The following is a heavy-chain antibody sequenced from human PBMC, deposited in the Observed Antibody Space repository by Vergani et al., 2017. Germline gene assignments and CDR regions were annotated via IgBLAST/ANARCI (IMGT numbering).Heavy chain of an antibody. J-gene: IGHJ4*02. CDR2: INHSGST. D-gene: IGHD3-9*01. CDR3: AGRADYDILTGYDTSFDY. CDR1: GGSFSGYY. V-gene: IGHV4-34*01. Sequence: QVQLQQWGAGLLKPSETLSLTCAVYGGSFSGYYWSWIRQPPGKGLEWIGEINHSGSTNYNPSLKSRVTISVDTSKNQFSLKLSSVTAADTAVYYCAGRADYDILTGYDTSFDYWGQGTLVTVSS.